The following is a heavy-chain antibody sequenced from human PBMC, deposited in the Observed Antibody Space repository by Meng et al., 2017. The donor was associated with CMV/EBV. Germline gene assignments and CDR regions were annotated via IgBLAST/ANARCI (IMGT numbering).Heavy chain of an antibody. CDR3: ASLMTTVTRTFDS. V-gene: IGHV3-11*01. Sequence: AASGFIVSDSYMSWIRQAPGKGLEWVSYISATGSTIYYADSVKGRFTISRDNAKNSLYLQMDTLRAEDTAVYYCASLMTTVTRTFDSWGQGTLVTVSS. CDR2: ISATGSTI. D-gene: IGHD4-17*01. CDR1: GFIVSDSY. J-gene: IGHJ4*02.